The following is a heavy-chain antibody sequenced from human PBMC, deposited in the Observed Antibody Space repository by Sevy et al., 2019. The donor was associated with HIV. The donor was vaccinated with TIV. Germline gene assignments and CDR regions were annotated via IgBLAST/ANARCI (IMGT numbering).Heavy chain of an antibody. D-gene: IGHD4-17*01. J-gene: IGHJ4*02. CDR1: GFTFSSYE. CDR2: ISNSGTTI. V-gene: IGHV3-48*03. CDR3: TRDLPPSATTVAHFDC. Sequence: RAGGSLRLSCAASGFTFSSYEMSWVRQAPGKGLEWVSYISNSGTTIYYSDSVKGRFTISRDNVRNSLYLQMNSLRAEDTAIYYCTRDLPPSATTVAHFDCWGQGTLVTVSS.